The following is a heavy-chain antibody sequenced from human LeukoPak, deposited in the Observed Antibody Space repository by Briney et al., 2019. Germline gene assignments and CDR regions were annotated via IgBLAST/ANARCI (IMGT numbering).Heavy chain of an antibody. D-gene: IGHD6-13*01. Sequence: PGGSLRLSCAASGFPFSSYAMSWVRQAPGKGLEGVSAISGSGGSTYYADSVKGRFTISRDNSKNTLYLQMNSLRAEDTAVYYCAKATLAAAGELDIWGQGTMVTVSS. V-gene: IGHV3-23*01. CDR1: GFPFSSYA. J-gene: IGHJ3*02. CDR2: ISGSGGST. CDR3: AKATLAAAGELDI.